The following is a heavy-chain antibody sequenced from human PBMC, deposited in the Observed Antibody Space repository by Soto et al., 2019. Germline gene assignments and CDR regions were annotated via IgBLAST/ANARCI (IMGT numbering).Heavy chain of an antibody. CDR1: GGSISSGGYY. CDR2: IYYSGST. V-gene: IGHV4-31*03. D-gene: IGHD5-18*01. J-gene: IGHJ4*02. CDR3: ARGEGVDTAMVTDFDY. Sequence: SETLSLTCTVSGGSISSGGYYWSWIRQHPGKGLEWIGYIYYSGSTYYNPSLKSRVTISVDTSKNQFSLKLSSVTAADTAVYYCARGEGVDTAMVTDFDYWGQGTLVTVSS.